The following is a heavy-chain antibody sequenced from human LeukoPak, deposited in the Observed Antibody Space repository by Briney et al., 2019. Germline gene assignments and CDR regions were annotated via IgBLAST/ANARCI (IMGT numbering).Heavy chain of an antibody. V-gene: IGHV3-48*03. CDR2: ISNGGGTI. CDR3: ARDSYMFGSDY. Sequence: PGGSLRLSCVASGFTFTSYDFNWVRQAPGKGLEWVSYISNGGGTISYADSVKGRFTISRGNAKNSVFLQMNTLRAEDTAVYYCARDSYMFGSDYWGQGTLVTVSS. J-gene: IGHJ4*02. D-gene: IGHD3-10*02. CDR1: GFTFTSYD.